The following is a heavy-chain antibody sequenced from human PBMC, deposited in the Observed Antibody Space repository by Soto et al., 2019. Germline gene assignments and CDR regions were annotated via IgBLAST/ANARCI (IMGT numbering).Heavy chain of an antibody. CDR1: GGTFSSYA. V-gene: IGHV1-69*12. Sequence: QVQLVQSGAEVKKPGSSVKVSCKASGGTFSSYAISWVRQAPGQGLEWMGGIIPIFGTANYAQKFQGRVTITADESTSTAYMELSSLRSEDTAVYYCARGYYYDSIGYYWYYYYGMDVWGQGTTVTVSS. CDR2: IIPIFGTA. CDR3: ARGYYYDSIGYYWYYYYGMDV. D-gene: IGHD3-22*01. J-gene: IGHJ6*02.